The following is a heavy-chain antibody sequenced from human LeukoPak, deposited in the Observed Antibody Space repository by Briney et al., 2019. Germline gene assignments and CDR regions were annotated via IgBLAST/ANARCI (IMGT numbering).Heavy chain of an antibody. D-gene: IGHD3-22*01. CDR1: GFTVSSNY. Sequence: GGSLRLSCAASGFTVSSNYMSWVRQAPGKGLEWVSVIYSGGSTYYADSVKGRFTISRDNAKNSLYLQMNSLRAEDTAVYYCAREAISYYDSSGYHRVEYFQHWGQGTLVTVSS. CDR3: AREAISYYDSSGYHRVEYFQH. V-gene: IGHV3-53*01. CDR2: IYSGGST. J-gene: IGHJ1*01.